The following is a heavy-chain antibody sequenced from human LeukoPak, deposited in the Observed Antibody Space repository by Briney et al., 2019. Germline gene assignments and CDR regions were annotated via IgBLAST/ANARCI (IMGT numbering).Heavy chain of an antibody. CDR3: ARLSCSSTTCYFPNAFDI. J-gene: IGHJ3*02. Sequence: KPSETLSLTCAVSGGSISSGNYFWGWIRQPPGKGLEWIGNIYYSGSTYYNPSLKSQVTISVDTSKNQFSLKLSSVTAADTAVYYCARLSCSSTTCYFPNAFDIWGQGTMVTVSS. CDR1: GGSISSGNYF. V-gene: IGHV4-39*01. CDR2: IYYSGST. D-gene: IGHD2-2*01.